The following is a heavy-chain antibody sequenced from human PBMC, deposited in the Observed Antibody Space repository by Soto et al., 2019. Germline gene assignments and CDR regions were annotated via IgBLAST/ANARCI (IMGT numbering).Heavy chain of an antibody. Sequence: GGSLRLSCAASGFTFSSYSMNWVRQAPGKGLEWISYITSGSSAIRYADSVQGRFTISRDNAKNSLYLQMNSLKDEDTAVYYCVRDLKWGFDYWGQGTLVTV. CDR1: GFTFSSYS. CDR3: VRDLKWGFDY. V-gene: IGHV3-48*02. CDR2: ITSGSSAI. D-gene: IGHD2-8*01. J-gene: IGHJ4*02.